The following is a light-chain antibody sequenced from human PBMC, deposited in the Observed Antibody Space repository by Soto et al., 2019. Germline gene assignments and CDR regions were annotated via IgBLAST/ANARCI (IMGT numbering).Light chain of an antibody. V-gene: IGLV2-14*01. CDR1: SSDVGGYKY. CDR3: TSYTGTRNLVL. CDR2: EVS. Sequence: QSVLTQPASVSGSPGQSITISCTGTSSDVGGYKYVSWYQHHPGKAPRVIIYEVSNRPSGVSNRFSGSKSGNTASLTISGLQAEDEADYYCTSYTGTRNLVLFGGGTQLTVL. J-gene: IGLJ3*02.